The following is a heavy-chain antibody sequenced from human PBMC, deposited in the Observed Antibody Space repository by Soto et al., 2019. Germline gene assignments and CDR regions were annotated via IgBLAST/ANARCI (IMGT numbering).Heavy chain of an antibody. CDR2: ISAYNGNT. D-gene: IGHD6-19*01. CDR3: ARDRLLIAVGDSDY. V-gene: IGHV1-18*01. CDR1: GYTFTSYG. J-gene: IGHJ4*02. Sequence: ASVKVSCKASGYTFTSYGISWVRQAPGQGLEWMGWISAYNGNTNYAQKLQGRVTMTTDTSTSTAYMELRSLRSDDTAVYYRARDRLLIAVGDSDYWGQGTLVTVSS.